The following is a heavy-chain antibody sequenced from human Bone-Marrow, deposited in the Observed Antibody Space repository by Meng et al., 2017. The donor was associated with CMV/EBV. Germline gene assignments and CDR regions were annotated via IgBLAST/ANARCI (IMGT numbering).Heavy chain of an antibody. CDR1: GYTFTSYY. V-gene: IGHV1-46*01. CDR3: ARGGEIAAAGTHLRYYYYGMDV. CDR2: INPSGGST. D-gene: IGHD6-13*01. Sequence: ASVKVSCKASGYTFTSYYMHWVRQAPGQGLEWMGIINPSGGSTSYAQKFQGRVTMTRDTSTSTVYMELSSLRSEDTAVYYCARGGEIAAAGTHLRYYYYGMDVWGQGTTVTVSS. J-gene: IGHJ6*02.